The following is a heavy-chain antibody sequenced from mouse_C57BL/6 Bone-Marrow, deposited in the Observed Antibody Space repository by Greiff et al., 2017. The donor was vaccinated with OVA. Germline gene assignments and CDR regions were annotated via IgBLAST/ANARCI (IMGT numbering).Heavy chain of an antibody. CDR3: AREGDYDGYWYFDV. Sequence: QVHVKQPGAELVMPGASVKLSCKASGYTFTSYWMHWVKQRPGQGLEWIGEIDPSDSYTNYNQKFKGKSTLTVDKSSSTAYMQLSSLTSEDSAVYYCAREGDYDGYWYFDVWGTGTTVTVSS. J-gene: IGHJ1*03. V-gene: IGHV1-69*01. CDR2: IDPSDSYT. D-gene: IGHD2-4*01. CDR1: GYTFTSYW.